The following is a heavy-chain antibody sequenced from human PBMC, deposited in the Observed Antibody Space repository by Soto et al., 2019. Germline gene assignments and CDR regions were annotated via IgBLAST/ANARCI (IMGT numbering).Heavy chain of an antibody. D-gene: IGHD2-21*02. Sequence: GGSLRLSCAASGFTFSSYAMSWVRQAPGKGLEWVSAISGSGGSTYYADSVKGRFTISRDNSKNTLYLQMNSLRAEDTAVYYCAKDGVGDCGGDYYSEYFQHWGQGTLVTVSS. V-gene: IGHV3-23*01. CDR1: GFTFSSYA. CDR2: ISGSGGST. CDR3: AKDGVGDCGGDYYSEYFQH. J-gene: IGHJ1*01.